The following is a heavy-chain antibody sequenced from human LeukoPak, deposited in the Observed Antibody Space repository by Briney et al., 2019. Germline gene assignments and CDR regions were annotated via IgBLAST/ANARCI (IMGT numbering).Heavy chain of an antibody. CDR1: GFSVGSND. V-gene: IGHV3-66*01. CDR3: ARTEATGTGDY. CDR2: IYSGGST. J-gene: IGHJ4*02. Sequence: GGSLRLSCAASGFSVGSNDINWVRQAPGKGLEWVSVIYSGGSTYYADSVKGRFTISRDNSKNTLYLQMNSLRAEDTAVYYCARTEATGTGDYWGQGTLVTVSS. D-gene: IGHD4-17*01.